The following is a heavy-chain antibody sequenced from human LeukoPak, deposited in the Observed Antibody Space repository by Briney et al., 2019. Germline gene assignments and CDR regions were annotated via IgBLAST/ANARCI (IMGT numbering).Heavy chain of an antibody. J-gene: IGHJ3*01. CDR3: ARERNYGDYGNAFDV. CDR2: INPKRGVT. CDR1: GYTFTAYN. Sequence: ASVKVSCKASGYTFTAYNIHWMRQAPGPGLEWMGWINPKRGVTTYAQKFQGRVTMTRDTSITTAYMELTRLRSDDTTIYYCARERNYGDYGNAFDVWGQGTKVTASS. V-gene: IGHV1-2*02. D-gene: IGHD4-17*01.